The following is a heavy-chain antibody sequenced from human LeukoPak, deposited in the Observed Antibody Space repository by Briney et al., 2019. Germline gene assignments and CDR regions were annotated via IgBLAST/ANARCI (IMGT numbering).Heavy chain of an antibody. CDR2: INPSGGST. D-gene: IGHD6-13*01. CDR3: ARAGIAAALDI. CDR1: GHTFTSYY. V-gene: IGHV1-46*01. J-gene: IGHJ3*02. Sequence: GASVKVSCKASGHTFTSYYMHWVRQAPGQGLEWMGIINPSGGSTSYAQKFQGRVTMTRDTSTSTVYMELSSLRSEDTAVYYCARAGIAAALDIWGQGTMVTVSS.